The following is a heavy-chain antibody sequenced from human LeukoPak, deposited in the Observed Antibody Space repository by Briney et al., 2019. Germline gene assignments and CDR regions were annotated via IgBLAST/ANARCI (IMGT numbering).Heavy chain of an antibody. CDR3: ARDSGYKFDF. CDR2: RYHSGSP. V-gene: IGHV4-38-2*02. J-gene: IGHJ4*02. Sequence: SETLSLTCTVSGYFISSGYYWGWIRQPPGTGLEWIGSRYHSGSPYYNPSLQSRVTISLDTSKNQFSLKLSSVTAADTAVYYCARDSGYKFDFWGQGIPDIVSS. CDR1: GYFISSGYY. D-gene: IGHD5-12*01.